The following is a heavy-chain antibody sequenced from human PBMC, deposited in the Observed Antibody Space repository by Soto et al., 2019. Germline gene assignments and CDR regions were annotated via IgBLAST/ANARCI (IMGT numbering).Heavy chain of an antibody. J-gene: IGHJ6*02. Sequence: EVQLVESGGGLVQPGGSLTLSCAASGFTFSGSAMHWVRQASGKGLEWVGRIRGKGHNYATAYAASVKGRFTISRDDSKNTAYLQMNSLKSEDTALYYCTGLEELVPGKYYDSYGMDVWGQGTTVTVSS. D-gene: IGHD6-6*01. CDR3: TGLEELVPGKYYDSYGMDV. CDR1: GFTFSGSA. V-gene: IGHV3-73*02. CDR2: IRGKGHNYAT.